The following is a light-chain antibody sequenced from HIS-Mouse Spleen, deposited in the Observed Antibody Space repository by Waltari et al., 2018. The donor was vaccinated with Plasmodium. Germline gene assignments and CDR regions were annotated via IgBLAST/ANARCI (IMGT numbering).Light chain of an antibody. CDR1: QGIRSY. CDR2: AAS. J-gene: IGKJ2*01. Sequence: AIRMTQFPSSFSASTGDRVTITCRASQGIRSYLAWYQQKPGKAPKLLIYAASTLQSGVPSRFSGSGSGTDFTLTISCLQSEDFATYYCQQYYSYPYTFGQGTKLEIK. V-gene: IGKV1-8*01. CDR3: QQYYSYPYT.